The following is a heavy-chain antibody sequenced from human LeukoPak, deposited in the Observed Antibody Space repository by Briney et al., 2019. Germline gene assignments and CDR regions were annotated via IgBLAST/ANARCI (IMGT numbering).Heavy chain of an antibody. CDR1: GYTFTSYD. CDR2: VSGYNGNT. D-gene: IGHD2-21*01. Sequence: ASVKVSCKASGYTFTSYDINWVRQAPGQGLEWMGWVSGYNGNTNYAQKFEGRVAMTTDTSSSTAYMELRSLRSDDTAIYYCARCDWFDPWGQGTLVTVSS. CDR3: ARCDWFDP. V-gene: IGHV1-18*01. J-gene: IGHJ5*02.